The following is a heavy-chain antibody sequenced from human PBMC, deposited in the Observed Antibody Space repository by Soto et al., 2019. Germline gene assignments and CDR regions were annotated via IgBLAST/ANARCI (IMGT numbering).Heavy chain of an antibody. V-gene: IGHV1-8*01. Sequence: ASVKVSCKASGYTFTSYDINWVRQATGQGLEWMGWMNPNSGNTGYAQKFQGRVTMTRNTSISTAYMELSSLRSEDTAVYYCARGSQKYYYDSSGYYWFDPRGQGTLVTVSS. CDR2: MNPNSGNT. CDR3: ARGSQKYYYDSSGYYWFDP. CDR1: GYTFTSYD. D-gene: IGHD3-22*01. J-gene: IGHJ5*02.